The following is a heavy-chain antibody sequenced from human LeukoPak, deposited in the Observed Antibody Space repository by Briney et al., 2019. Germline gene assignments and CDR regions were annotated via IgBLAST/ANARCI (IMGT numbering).Heavy chain of an antibody. CDR1: GYSISRGFY. Sequence: SETLSLTCTVSGYSISRGFYWGWIRQPPGEGPEWIGNIHYSGSTYYKPSLKSRVTISVDTSKNQFSLTLSSVTAADTAVYYCARQVNDYGDPDYFDYWGQGTLVTVSS. J-gene: IGHJ4*02. CDR2: IHYSGST. V-gene: IGHV4-38-2*02. CDR3: ARQVNDYGDPDYFDY. D-gene: IGHD4-17*01.